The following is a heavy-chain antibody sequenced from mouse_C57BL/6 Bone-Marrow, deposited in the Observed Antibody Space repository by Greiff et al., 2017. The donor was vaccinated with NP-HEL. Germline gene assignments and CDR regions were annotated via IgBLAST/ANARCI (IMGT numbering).Heavy chain of an antibody. D-gene: IGHD1-1*01. CDR2: IDPENGDT. CDR1: GFNIKDDY. V-gene: IGHV14-4*01. J-gene: IGHJ1*03. Sequence: VQLQQSGAELVRPGASVKLSCTASGFNIKDDYMHWVKQRPEQGLEWIGWIDPENGDTEYASKFQGKATITADTSTNTAYLQLSSLTSEYTAVYYCTTVYGSSYDWYFDVWGTGTTVTVSS. CDR3: TTVYGSSYDWYFDV.